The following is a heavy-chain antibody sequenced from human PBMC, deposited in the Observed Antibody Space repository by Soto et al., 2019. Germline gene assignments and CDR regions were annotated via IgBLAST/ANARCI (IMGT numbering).Heavy chain of an antibody. CDR3: ARGPSCGGDCYLFDY. CDR2: INPGGGRT. Sequence: SVKVSFKASGYTFTSYYIHWVRQAPGQGLEWVAMINPGGGRTKNAQMFQGRVTLTRDTSAGTVDMELSSLTSDDTAVYYCARGPSCGGDCYLFDYWGQGPLVTVSS. CDR1: GYTFTSYY. J-gene: IGHJ4*02. V-gene: IGHV1-46*01. D-gene: IGHD2-21*02.